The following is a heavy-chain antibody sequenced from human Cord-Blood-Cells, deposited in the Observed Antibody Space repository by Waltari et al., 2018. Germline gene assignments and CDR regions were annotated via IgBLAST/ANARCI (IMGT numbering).Heavy chain of an antibody. J-gene: IGHJ4*02. V-gene: IGHV3-43*01. CDR3: AKERTGDLDY. D-gene: IGHD7-27*01. Sequence: EVQLVESGGVVVQPGGSLRLSCAASGFTFDDYTMHWVRQAPGKGLEWVSLISWDGGSTYYAESVKGRFTISRDNSKNSLYLQMNSLRTEDTALYYCAKERTGDLDYWGQGTLVTVSS. CDR1: GFTFDDYT. CDR2: ISWDGGST.